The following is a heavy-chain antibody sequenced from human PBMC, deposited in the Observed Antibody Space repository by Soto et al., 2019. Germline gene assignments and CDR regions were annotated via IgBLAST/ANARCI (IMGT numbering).Heavy chain of an antibody. CDR2: IYYSGST. J-gene: IGHJ4*02. Sequence: PSETLSLTCTVSGGSISSYYWSWIRQPPGKGLEWIGYIYYSGSTNYNPSLKSRVTISVDTSKNQFSLKLSSVTAADTAVYYCARVRGTAMVLFDYWGQGTLVTV. D-gene: IGHD5-18*01. CDR1: GGSISSYY. CDR3: ARVRGTAMVLFDY. V-gene: IGHV4-59*01.